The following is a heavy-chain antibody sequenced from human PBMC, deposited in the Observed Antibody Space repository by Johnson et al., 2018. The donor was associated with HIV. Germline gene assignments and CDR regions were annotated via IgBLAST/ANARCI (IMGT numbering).Heavy chain of an antibody. CDR3: ARQHYYGSGSYPGAFDI. J-gene: IGHJ3*02. D-gene: IGHD3-10*01. CDR1: GFTFSSYG. Sequence: QEKLVESGGGVVQPGRSLRLSCAASGFTFSSYGMHWVRQAPGKGLEWVAVISYDGSNKYYADSVKGRFTISRDNSKNTLYLQMNSLRAEDTALYYCARQHYYGSGSYPGAFDIWGQGTMVTVSS. V-gene: IGHV3-30*03. CDR2: ISYDGSNK.